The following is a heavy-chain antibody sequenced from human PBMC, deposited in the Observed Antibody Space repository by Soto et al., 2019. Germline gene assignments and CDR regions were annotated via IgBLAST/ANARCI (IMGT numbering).Heavy chain of an antibody. Sequence: ASVKVSCKASGGTFSSYAISWVRQAPGQGLEWMGGIIPILGIANYAQKFQGRVTITADKSTITAYMELSSLRSEDTAVYYCARSPYYDFWSGYWYYFDYWGQGTLVTVSS. J-gene: IGHJ4*02. D-gene: IGHD3-3*01. V-gene: IGHV1-69*10. CDR1: GGTFSSYA. CDR3: ARSPYYDFWSGYWYYFDY. CDR2: IIPILGIA.